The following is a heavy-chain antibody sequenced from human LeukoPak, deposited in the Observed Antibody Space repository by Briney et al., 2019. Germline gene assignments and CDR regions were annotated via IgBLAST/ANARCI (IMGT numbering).Heavy chain of an antibody. CDR3: ARGNFGDGYNLTPYYFDY. V-gene: IGHV3-74*01. CDR1: GFTFSAYW. Sequence: QSGGSLRLSCAASGFTFSAYWMHWVRQAPGKGLVWVSRINSDGSSTSYADSVKGRFTISRDNAKNSLYLQMNSLRAEDTALYYCARGNFGDGYNLTPYYFDYWGQGTLVTVSS. D-gene: IGHD5-24*01. CDR2: INSDGSST. J-gene: IGHJ4*02.